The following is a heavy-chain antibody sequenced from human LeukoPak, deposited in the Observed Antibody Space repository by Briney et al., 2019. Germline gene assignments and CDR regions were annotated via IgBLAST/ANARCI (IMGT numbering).Heavy chain of an antibody. CDR1: GGTFSSYA. Sequence: GASVKVSCKASGGTFSSYAISWVRQAPGQGLEWMGGIIPIFGTANYAQKFQGRVTITADKSTSTAYMELSSLRSEDTAVYYCARDRRNYGDYVTYFDYWGQGTLVTVSS. J-gene: IGHJ4*02. CDR2: IIPIFGTA. V-gene: IGHV1-69*06. D-gene: IGHD4-17*01. CDR3: ARDRRNYGDYVTYFDY.